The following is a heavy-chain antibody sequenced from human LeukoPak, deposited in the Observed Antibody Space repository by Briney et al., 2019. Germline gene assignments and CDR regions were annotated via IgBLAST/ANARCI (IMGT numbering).Heavy chain of an antibody. V-gene: IGHV3-23*01. CDR1: GFTFSTFA. Sequence: PGGSLRLSCAASGFTFSTFAMIWVRQPPGKGLEWVSSIFPSGGEIHYADSVKGRFTISRDNSKNTLYLQMNSLRAEDTAVYYCAKRADRYDAFDIWGQGTMVTVSS. CDR3: AKRADRYDAFDI. J-gene: IGHJ3*02. D-gene: IGHD3-22*01. CDR2: IFPSGGEI.